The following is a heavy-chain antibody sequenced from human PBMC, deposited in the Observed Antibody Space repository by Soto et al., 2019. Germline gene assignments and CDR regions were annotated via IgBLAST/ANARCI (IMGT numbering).Heavy chain of an antibody. CDR1: GFTFSSYA. Sequence: QVQLVESGGGVVQPGRSLRLSCAASGFTFSSYAMHWVRQAPGKGLEWVAVISYDGSNKYYADSVKCRFTISRDNSKNTLYMQMNSLRAEDTAVYYCARPRIAVAGTSTLDYDGMDVWGQGTTVTVSS. CDR2: ISYDGSNK. J-gene: IGHJ6*02. V-gene: IGHV3-30-3*01. CDR3: ARPRIAVAGTSTLDYDGMDV. D-gene: IGHD6-19*01.